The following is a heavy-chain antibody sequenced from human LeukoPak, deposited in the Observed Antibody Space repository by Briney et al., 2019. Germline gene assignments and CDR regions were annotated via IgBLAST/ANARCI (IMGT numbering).Heavy chain of an antibody. J-gene: IGHJ4*02. CDR1: GFTFSSYA. CDR2: ISYDGSNK. Sequence: GGSLRLSCAASGFTFSSYAMHWVRQAPGKGLEWVAVISYDGSNKYYADSVKGRFTISRDNSKNTLYLQMNSLRAEDTAVYYCAREYYDSSGYYYGAFDYWGQGTLVTVSS. V-gene: IGHV3-30*04. CDR3: AREYYDSSGYYYGAFDY. D-gene: IGHD3-22*01.